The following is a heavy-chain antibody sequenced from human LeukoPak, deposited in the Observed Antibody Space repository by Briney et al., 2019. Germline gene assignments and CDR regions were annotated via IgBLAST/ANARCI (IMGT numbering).Heavy chain of an antibody. V-gene: IGHV4-34*01. CDR2: INHSGST. D-gene: IGHD6-13*01. CDR3: ARVTYSSSWYLLGY. J-gene: IGHJ4*02. Sequence: SETLSLTCAVYGGSFSGYYWSWIRQPPGNGLEWIGEINHSGSTNYNPSLKSRVTISVDTSKNQFSLKLSSVTAADTAVYYCARVTYSSSWYLLGYWGQGTLVTVSS. CDR1: GGSFSGYY.